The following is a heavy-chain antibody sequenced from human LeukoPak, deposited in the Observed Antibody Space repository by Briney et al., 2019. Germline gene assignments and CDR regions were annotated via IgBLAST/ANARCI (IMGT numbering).Heavy chain of an antibody. CDR3: AVGRRDGYYFPFDC. Sequence: GRSLRLSCVVSGHTFSSHDLHWVRQSTGKGLEWASAIGTADDTYYSASVKGRFTISRDIGKNSFYLQMNRLSAGDTALYHCAVGRRDGYYFPFDCWGQGSLVSVCS. V-gene: IGHV3-13*01. J-gene: IGHJ4*02. CDR1: GHTFSSHD. CDR2: IGTADDT. D-gene: IGHD5-24*01.